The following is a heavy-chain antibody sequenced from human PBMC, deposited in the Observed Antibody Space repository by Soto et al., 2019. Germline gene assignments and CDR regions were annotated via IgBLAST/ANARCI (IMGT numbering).Heavy chain of an antibody. J-gene: IGHJ5*02. CDR1: GFNFSNYG. Sequence: EVQLVESGGGLVKPGGSLRISCTASGFNFSNYGMNWVRQAPGKGLEWVSSIISGSTNISYADSVKGRITISRDNAENSVYLQMNSLRADDTAVYYCARSDCTSTSCYVVGFDPWGQGTLVTVSS. CDR2: IISGSTNI. CDR3: ARSDCTSTSCYVVGFDP. V-gene: IGHV3-21*01. D-gene: IGHD2-2*01.